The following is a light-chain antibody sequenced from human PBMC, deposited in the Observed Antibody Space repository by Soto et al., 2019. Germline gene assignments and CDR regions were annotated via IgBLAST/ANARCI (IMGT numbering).Light chain of an antibody. CDR1: NIGSKS. CDR3: QVWDSSSDHDV. CDR2: DDS. J-gene: IGLJ7*01. V-gene: IGLV3-21*02. Sequence: SYELTQPPSVSVAPGQTARITCGGNNIGSKSVHWHQQKPGQAPVLVVYDDSDRPSGIPERFSGSNSGNTATLTISRVEAGDEADYYCQVWDSSSDHDVFGGGTQLTVL.